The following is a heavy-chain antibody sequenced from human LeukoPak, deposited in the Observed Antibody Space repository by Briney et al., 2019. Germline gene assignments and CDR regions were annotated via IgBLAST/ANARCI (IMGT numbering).Heavy chain of an antibody. CDR1: GYTFSDYF. D-gene: IGHD3-3*01. V-gene: IGHV1-69-2*01. CDR2: VDPEDGET. Sequence: GASVKVSCKASGYTFSDYFIHWLQQAPGKGLEWMGRVDPEDGETKYAEKFQGRVIITADTSTDTAYMELSSLTSDGTAVYYCAANDFSQSNFDSWGQGTLVTVSS. CDR3: AANDFSQSNFDS. J-gene: IGHJ4*02.